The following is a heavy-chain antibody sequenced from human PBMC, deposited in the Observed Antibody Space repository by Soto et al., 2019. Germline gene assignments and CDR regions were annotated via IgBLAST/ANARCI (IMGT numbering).Heavy chain of an antibody. CDR2: FDPEDGET. CDR1: GYTLTELS. CDR3: ATQIRYCSSTSCSYKEGFDY. D-gene: IGHD2-2*01. V-gene: IGHV1-24*01. J-gene: IGHJ4*02. Sequence: ASVKVSCKVSGYTLTELSMHWVRQAPGKGLEWMGGFDPEDGETIYAQKFQGRVTMTEDTSTDTAYMELSSLRSEDTAVYYCATQIRYCSSTSCSYKEGFDYWGQGTLVTVSS.